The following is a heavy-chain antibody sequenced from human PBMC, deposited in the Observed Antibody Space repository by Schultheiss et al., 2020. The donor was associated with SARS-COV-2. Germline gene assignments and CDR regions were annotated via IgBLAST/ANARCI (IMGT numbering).Heavy chain of an antibody. CDR1: GFTFSDYY. V-gene: IGHV3-23*01. J-gene: IGHJ4*02. Sequence: GESLKISCAASGFTFSDYYMSWVRQAPGKGLEWVSAISGSGGSTYYADSVKGRFTISRDNSKNTLYLQMNSLRAEDTAVYYCAKVLGYYDSSGYYRGYFDYWGQGTLVTVSS. CDR2: ISGSGGST. D-gene: IGHD3-22*01. CDR3: AKVLGYYDSSGYYRGYFDY.